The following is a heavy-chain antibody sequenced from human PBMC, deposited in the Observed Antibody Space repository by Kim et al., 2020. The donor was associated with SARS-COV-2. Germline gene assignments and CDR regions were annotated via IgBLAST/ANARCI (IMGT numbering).Heavy chain of an antibody. Sequence: SETLSLTCIVSGGSISSYYWSWIRQPPRKGLEWNGYSYYSGSTNYNPSLNSRVTISVDTSKNQFSLTLSSVTAAATAVYYCATSTWPLDGMDVWGQGTTVTVSS. CDR1: GGSISSYY. CDR3: ATSTWPLDGMDV. V-gene: IGHV4-59*13. CDR2: SYYSGST. J-gene: IGHJ6*02.